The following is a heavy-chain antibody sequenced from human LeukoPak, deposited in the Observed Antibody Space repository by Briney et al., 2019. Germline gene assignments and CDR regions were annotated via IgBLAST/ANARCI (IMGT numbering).Heavy chain of an antibody. Sequence: SETLSLTCTVSGGSISSYYWSWIRQPPGKGLEWIGYIFYSGSTNYNPSLKSRVTISVDTSKNQFSLKLSSVTAADTAVYYCARDLGATLAFDYWGQGTLVTVSS. CDR1: GGSISSYY. V-gene: IGHV4-59*01. CDR3: ARDLGATLAFDY. CDR2: IFYSGST. D-gene: IGHD1-26*01. J-gene: IGHJ4*02.